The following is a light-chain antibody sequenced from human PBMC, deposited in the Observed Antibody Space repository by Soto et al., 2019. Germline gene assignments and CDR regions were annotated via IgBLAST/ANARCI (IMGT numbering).Light chain of an antibody. Sequence: EIVMTQSPATLSASPGKRATITCRASQSISSSLAWYQQKPGQAPRLLIYGASTRATGIPSRFSGSGSGTEFTLTISSLQSEDFAVYYCQQYNNFAYTFGQGTKLEIK. CDR1: QSISSS. CDR2: GAS. J-gene: IGKJ2*01. V-gene: IGKV3-15*01. CDR3: QQYNNFAYT.